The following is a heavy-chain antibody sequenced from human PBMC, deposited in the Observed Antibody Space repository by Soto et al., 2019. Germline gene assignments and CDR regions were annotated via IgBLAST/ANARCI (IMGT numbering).Heavy chain of an antibody. CDR2: IYTSGST. V-gene: IGHV4-4*07. CDR3: ERGQYCSSTSCYVDTAMVDY. D-gene: IGHD2-2*01. CDR1: GGSISSYY. J-gene: IGHJ4*02. Sequence: SETLSLTCTVSGGSISSYYWSWIRQPAGKGLEWIGRIYTSGSTNYNPSLKSRVTMSVDTSKNQFSLKLSSVTAADTAVYYCERGQYCSSTSCYVDTAMVDYWGQGTLVTVSS.